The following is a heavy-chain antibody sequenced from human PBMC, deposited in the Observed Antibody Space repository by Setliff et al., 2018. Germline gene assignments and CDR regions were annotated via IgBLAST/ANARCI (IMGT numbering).Heavy chain of an antibody. Sequence: SETLSLTCTVSGDSISSSTYHWGWIRQSPGKGLEWIGNIYYNGNTNKNPSLKGRVTISVDTSKNQLSLKVNSVSVADTAVYYCARGRMRGSCSGPSCTYDPFDIWGQGTPVTVSS. CDR1: GDSISSSTYH. CDR2: IYYNGNT. CDR3: ARGRMRGSCSGPSCTYDPFDI. D-gene: IGHD2-2*01. V-gene: IGHV4-39*07. J-gene: IGHJ3*02.